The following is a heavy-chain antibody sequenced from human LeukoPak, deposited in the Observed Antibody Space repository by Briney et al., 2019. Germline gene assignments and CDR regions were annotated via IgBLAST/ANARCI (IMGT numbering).Heavy chain of an antibody. CDR3: ARTSSSGIVSHFDY. D-gene: IGHD6-19*01. V-gene: IGHV5-51*01. Sequence: GESLKISCKGSGYSFTSYWIGWVRKMPGKGLEWMGIIYPSDSDTTYSPSFQGQVTISADKSISTAYLQWSSLKASDTAMYYCARTSSSGIVSHFDYWGQGTLVTVSS. CDR2: IYPSDSDT. CDR1: GYSFTSYW. J-gene: IGHJ4*02.